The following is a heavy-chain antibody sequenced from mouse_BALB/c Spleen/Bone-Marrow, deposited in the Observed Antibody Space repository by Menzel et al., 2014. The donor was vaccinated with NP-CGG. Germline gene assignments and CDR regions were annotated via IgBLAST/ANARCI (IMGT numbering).Heavy chain of an antibody. CDR1: GFTFSDFY. CDR3: ARYTYPGYFDV. V-gene: IGHV7-1*02. CDR2: SRNKANDYTA. D-gene: IGHD5-1*01. J-gene: IGHJ1*01. Sequence: EVKLMESGGGLVQPGGSLILSCAPSGFTFSDFYMEWVRQPPGKRLEWIAASRNKANDYTAEYSASVKGRFIVSRDTSQSILYLQMNALRAEDTAIYYCARYTYPGYFDVWGAGTTVTVSS.